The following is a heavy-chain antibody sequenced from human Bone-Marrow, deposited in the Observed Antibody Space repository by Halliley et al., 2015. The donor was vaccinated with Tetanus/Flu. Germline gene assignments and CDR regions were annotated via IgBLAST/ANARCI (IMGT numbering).Heavy chain of an antibody. D-gene: IGHD3-10*01. CDR2: KK. Sequence: KKFYADSVKGRFTISRDNSKNTMYLQMSSLSAEDTAVYYCAKDPSKTVTLYDYGSDTYKKYFDYWGQGTLVTVSS. J-gene: IGHJ4*02. CDR3: AKDPSKTVTLYDYGSDTYKKYFDY. V-gene: IGHV3-30*02.